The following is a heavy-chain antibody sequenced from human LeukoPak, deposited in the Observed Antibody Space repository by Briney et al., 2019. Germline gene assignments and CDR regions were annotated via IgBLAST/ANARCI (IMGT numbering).Heavy chain of an antibody. CDR1: GFTFSSYW. D-gene: IGHD3-10*01. Sequence: GGSLRLSCAASGFTFSSYWMSWVRQAPGKGLEWVASIKEDEDKKTYVNSVKGRFTVSTDNARSSLYLQMNSLRADDTAVYYCARGPPYGSRSDYLDYWGQGTLVTVSS. J-gene: IGHJ4*02. CDR3: ARGPPYGSRSDYLDY. CDR2: IKEDEDKK. V-gene: IGHV3-7*04.